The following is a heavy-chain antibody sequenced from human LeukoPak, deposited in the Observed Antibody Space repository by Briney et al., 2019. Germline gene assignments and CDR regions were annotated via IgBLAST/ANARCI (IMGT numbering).Heavy chain of an antibody. V-gene: IGHV1-2*02. CDR3: ARGGGIAARLDI. D-gene: IGHD6-6*01. Sequence: ASVKVSCKASGYTFTDYYMHWVRQAPGQGLEWMGWINPNSGGTNYAQKLQGRVTMTTDTSTSTAYMELRSLRSDDTAVYYCARGGGIAARLDIWGQGTMVTVSS. J-gene: IGHJ3*02. CDR1: GYTFTDYY. CDR2: INPNSGGT.